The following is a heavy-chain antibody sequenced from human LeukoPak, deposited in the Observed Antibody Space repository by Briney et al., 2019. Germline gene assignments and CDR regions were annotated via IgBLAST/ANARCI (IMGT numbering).Heavy chain of an antibody. Sequence: SVTVSCTASGGTFSSYAISWVRQAPGQGLEWMGGIIPIFGTANYAQKFQGRVTITADESTSTAYMELSSLRSEDTAVYYCARARVRGWYFDYWGQGTLVTVSS. CDR1: GGTFSSYA. D-gene: IGHD6-19*01. CDR2: IIPIFGTA. J-gene: IGHJ4*02. CDR3: ARARVRGWYFDY. V-gene: IGHV1-69*13.